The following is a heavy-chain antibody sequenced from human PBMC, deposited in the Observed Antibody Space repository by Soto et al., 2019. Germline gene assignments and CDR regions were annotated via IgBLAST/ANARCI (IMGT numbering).Heavy chain of an antibody. CDR3: ARGGGSDSFDY. J-gene: IGHJ4*02. CDR2: INHLETT. D-gene: IGHD1-26*01. Sequence: QLQLHESGSGLVKPSQTLSLTCTVSGASITYGGYSWSWIRQTPGKGLEWIGYINHLETTFYNPSFESRLFLAIDRVMNHSSLNRKAMSAAYRAVYFCARGGGSDSFDYWGPGILVTVS. V-gene: IGHV4-30-2*01. CDR1: GASITYGGYS.